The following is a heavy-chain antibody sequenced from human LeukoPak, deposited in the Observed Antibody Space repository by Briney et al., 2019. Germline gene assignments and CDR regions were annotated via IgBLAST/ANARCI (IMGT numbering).Heavy chain of an antibody. V-gene: IGHV4-39*01. CDR2: IYYSGST. Sequence: SQTLSLTCTVSGGSISSSSYYWGWIRQPPGKGLEWIGSIYYSGSTYYSPSLKSRVTISVDTSKNQFSLKLSSVTAADTAVYYCARLEYYDSSGYRIDAFDIWGQGTMVTVSS. D-gene: IGHD3-22*01. J-gene: IGHJ3*02. CDR1: GGSISSSSYY. CDR3: ARLEYYDSSGYRIDAFDI.